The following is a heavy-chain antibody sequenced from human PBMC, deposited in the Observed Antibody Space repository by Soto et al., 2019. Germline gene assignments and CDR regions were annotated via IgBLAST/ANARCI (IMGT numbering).Heavy chain of an antibody. D-gene: IGHD6-19*01. CDR2: IIPIFGNT. V-gene: IGHV1-18*01. J-gene: IGHJ6*02. CDR1: GGTFSSYA. CDR3: ARVSIAVADNEYYYYYYGMDV. Sequence: ASVKVSCKASGGTFSSYAISWVRQAPGQGLEWMGGIIPIFGNTNYAQKLQGRVTMTTDTSTSTAYMELRSLRSDDTAVYYCARVSIAVADNEYYYYYYGMDVWGQGTTVTVSS.